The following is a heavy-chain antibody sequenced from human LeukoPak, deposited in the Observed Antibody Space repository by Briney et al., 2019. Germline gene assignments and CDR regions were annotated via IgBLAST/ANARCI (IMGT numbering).Heavy chain of an antibody. CDR1: GGSISSGDYY. CDR2: IYYSGST. J-gene: IGHJ4*02. D-gene: IGHD2-2*01. V-gene: IGHV4-30-4*01. Sequence: PSETLSLTCTVSGGSISSGDYYWSWIRQPPGKGLEWIGYIYYSGSTYYNPSLKSRVTISVDTSKNQFSLKLSSVTAADTAVYYCARTSSTGYHVYWGQGTLVTVSS. CDR3: ARTSSTGYHVY.